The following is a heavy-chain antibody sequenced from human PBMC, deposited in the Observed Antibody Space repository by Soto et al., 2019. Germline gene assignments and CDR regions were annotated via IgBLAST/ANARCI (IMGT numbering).Heavy chain of an antibody. Sequence: PSETLSLTCTVSGGSICSSSYYWGWIRQPPGKGLEWIGNVYYSGNTNYNPSLKSRVTISVDKSKSQFSLKLNSVTAADTAVYYCARLDDFGDMDVWGKGTTVTVSS. CDR3: ARLDDFGDMDV. V-gene: IGHV4-39*07. J-gene: IGHJ6*03. CDR1: GGSICSSSYY. CDR2: VYYSGNT. D-gene: IGHD3-3*01.